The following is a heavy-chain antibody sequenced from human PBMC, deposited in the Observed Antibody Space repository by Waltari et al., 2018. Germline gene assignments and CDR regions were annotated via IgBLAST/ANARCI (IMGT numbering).Heavy chain of an antibody. CDR3: ARGGSWYCSSTSCYYYYYMDV. CDR2: INTNTGKP. J-gene: IGHJ6*03. V-gene: IGHV7-4-1*02. D-gene: IGHD2-2*01. CDR1: GYTFTSYA. Sequence: QVQLVQSGSELKKPGASVKVSCKASGYTFTSYAMNWVRQAPGQGLGWMGWINTNTGKPTYTQGFKGRFVFSLDTSVSTAYLQISSLKAEDTAVYYCARGGSWYCSSTSCYYYYYMDVWGKGTTVTVSS.